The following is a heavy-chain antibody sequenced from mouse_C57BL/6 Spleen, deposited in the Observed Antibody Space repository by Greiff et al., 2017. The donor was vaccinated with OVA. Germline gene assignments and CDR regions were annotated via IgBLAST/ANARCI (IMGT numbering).Heavy chain of an antibody. V-gene: IGHV1-64*01. Sequence: VQLQQPGAELVKPGASVKLSCKASGYTFTSYWIHWVKQRPGQGLEWIGMIHPNSGSTNYNEKFKSKATLTVDKSSSTAYMQLSSLTSEDSAVYYCARSTLYYFDYWGQGTTLTVSS. CDR3: ARSTLYYFDY. J-gene: IGHJ2*01. CDR2: IHPNSGST. CDR1: GYTFTSYW.